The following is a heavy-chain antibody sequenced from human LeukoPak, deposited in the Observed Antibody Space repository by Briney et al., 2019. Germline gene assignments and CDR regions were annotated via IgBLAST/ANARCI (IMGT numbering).Heavy chain of an antibody. J-gene: IGHJ4*02. CDR2: ISGGGGTT. V-gene: IGHV3-23*01. CDR1: GFPFNTYA. Sequence: GGSLRLSCAASGFPFNTYAMSWVRQAPGKGLEWVSSISGGGGTTYYADSVKGRFTISRDNSKNTVYLQMNSLRAEDTAVYYCAGDKTTGGWYEIDYWGQGTLVTVSS. CDR3: AGDKTTGGWYEIDY. D-gene: IGHD6-19*01.